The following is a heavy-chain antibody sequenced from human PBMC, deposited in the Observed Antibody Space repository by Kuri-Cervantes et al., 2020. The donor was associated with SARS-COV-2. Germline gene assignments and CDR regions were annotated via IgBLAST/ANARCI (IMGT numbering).Heavy chain of an antibody. D-gene: IGHD2-2*01. CDR3: TTDQVAGSYCSSTSCYEDY. J-gene: IGHJ4*02. Sequence: GGSLRLSCAASGFTFSGSAMHWVRQASGKGLEWVGRIRSKANSYATAYAASVKGRFTISRDDSKNTLYLQMNSLKTEDTAVYYCTTDQVAGSYCSSTSCYEDYWGQGTLVTVSS. CDR2: IRSKANSYAT. V-gene: IGHV3-73*01. CDR1: GFTFSGSA.